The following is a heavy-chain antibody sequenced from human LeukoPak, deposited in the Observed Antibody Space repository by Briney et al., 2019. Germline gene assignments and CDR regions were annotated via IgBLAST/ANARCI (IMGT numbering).Heavy chain of an antibody. J-gene: IGHJ6*04. Sequence: SETLSLTCTVSGGSISSSSYYWGWIRQPPGKGLEWIGSIYYSGSTYYNPSLKSRVTISVDTSKNQFSLKLSSVTAADTAVYYCARDTVGMDVWGKGTTVTVSS. D-gene: IGHD2-8*02. CDR2: IYYSGST. CDR3: ARDTVGMDV. CDR1: GGSISSSSYY. V-gene: IGHV4-39*07.